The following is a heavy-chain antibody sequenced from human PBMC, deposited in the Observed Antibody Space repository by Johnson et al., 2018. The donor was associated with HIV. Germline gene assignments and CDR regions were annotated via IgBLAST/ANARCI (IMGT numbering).Heavy chain of an antibody. D-gene: IGHD1-26*01. CDR3: ARVRDGRENAFNI. J-gene: IGHJ3*02. Sequence: VQLVESGGGLVQPGGSLRLSCVASGFIFSDHYMDWVRQAPGKGLEWVSVIYSGGSTYYADSVNGRFTVSRDNSKNTVSLQMNSPRVEDTAVYYCARVRDGRENAFNIWGQGTMVTVS. CDR1: GFIFSDHY. V-gene: IGHV3-66*01. CDR2: IYSGGST.